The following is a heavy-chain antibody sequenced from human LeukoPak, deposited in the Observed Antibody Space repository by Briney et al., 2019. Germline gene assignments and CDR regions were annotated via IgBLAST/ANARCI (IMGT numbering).Heavy chain of an antibody. D-gene: IGHD2-2*01. CDR3: ARGSRYCSSTSCFYWYFDL. Sequence: SETLSLTCAVYGGSFSGYYWSWIRQPPGKGLEWIGEINHSGSTNYNPSLKSRVTISVDMSKNQFSLKLSSVTAADTAVYYCARGSRYCSSTSCFYWYFDLWGRGTLVTVSS. V-gene: IGHV4-34*01. CDR2: INHSGST. J-gene: IGHJ2*01. CDR1: GGSFSGYY.